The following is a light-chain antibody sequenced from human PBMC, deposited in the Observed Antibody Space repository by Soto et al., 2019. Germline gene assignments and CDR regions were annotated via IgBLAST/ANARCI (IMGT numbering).Light chain of an antibody. Sequence: EIVLTQSPATLSLSPGERATLSCRASQSVSSDLAWFLQKPGQAPRLLIYDASKSATGIPARFSGGGSGTDFTLTISSLEPEYFAVYYCQQRDSWPPTFGGGTRVEVK. J-gene: IGKJ4*01. CDR2: DAS. V-gene: IGKV3-11*01. CDR3: QQRDSWPPT. CDR1: QSVSSD.